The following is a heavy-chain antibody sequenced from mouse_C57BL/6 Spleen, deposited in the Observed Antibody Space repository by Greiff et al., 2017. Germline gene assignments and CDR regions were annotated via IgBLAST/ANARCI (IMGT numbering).Heavy chain of an antibody. CDR1: GYSFTSYW. CDR2: IHPNSGST. J-gene: IGHJ1*03. D-gene: IGHD2-1*01. V-gene: IGHV1-64*01. CDR3: ARGDGNYHYWYFDV. Sequence: VQLQQPGAELVKPGASVKLSCKASGYSFTSYWMHWVKQRPGQGLEWIGMIHPNSGSTNYNEKFTSKATLTVDNSSSPAYMQLSSLTSADSAVXYCARGDGNYHYWYFDVWGTGTTVTVSS.